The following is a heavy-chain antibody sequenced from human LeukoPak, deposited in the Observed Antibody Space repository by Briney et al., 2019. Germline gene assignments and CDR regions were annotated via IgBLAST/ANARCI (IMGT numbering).Heavy chain of an antibody. V-gene: IGHV3-48*01. CDR2: ISSSSSTI. CDR1: GFTFSSYS. J-gene: IGHJ5*01. D-gene: IGHD2-8*01. Sequence: GGSLGLSCAASGFTFSSYSMNWVRQAPGKGLEWVSYISSSSSTIFYTDSVKGRFTISRDNAKNSLYLQMNSLSAEDTAVYYCARDSVYAFDSWGQATLVTVSS. CDR3: ARDSVYAFDS.